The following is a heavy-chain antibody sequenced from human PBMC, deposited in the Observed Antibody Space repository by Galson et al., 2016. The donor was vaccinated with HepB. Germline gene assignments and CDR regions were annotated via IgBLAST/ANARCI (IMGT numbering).Heavy chain of an antibody. V-gene: IGHV3-23*01. Sequence: SLRLSCAGSGFTFGRFTMTWFRQAPGKGLEWVSAISGDRCYIYYADSVQGRFTISRDNARNILYLQMDGLRNEDTALYFCAKSLFRGARDFWGQGTLVTVSS. CDR2: ISGDRCYI. CDR1: GFTFGRFT. D-gene: IGHD3-10*01. CDR3: AKSLFRGARDF. J-gene: IGHJ4*02.